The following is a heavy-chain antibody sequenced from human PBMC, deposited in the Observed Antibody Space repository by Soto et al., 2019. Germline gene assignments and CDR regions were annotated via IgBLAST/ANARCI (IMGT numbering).Heavy chain of an antibody. Sequence: GGSLRLSCAASGFTFSSYAMSWVRQAPGKGLEWVSAISGSGGSTYYADSVKGRFTISRDNSKNTLYLQMNSLRAEDTAVYYCAKYPRNKQQPVDYFDYWGQGTLVTVSS. J-gene: IGHJ4*02. V-gene: IGHV3-23*01. CDR3: AKYPRNKQQPVDYFDY. CDR2: ISGSGGST. CDR1: GFTFSSYA. D-gene: IGHD6-13*01.